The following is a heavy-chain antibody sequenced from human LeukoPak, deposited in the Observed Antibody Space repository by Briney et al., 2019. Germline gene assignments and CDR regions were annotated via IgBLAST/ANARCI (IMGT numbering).Heavy chain of an antibody. CDR3: AKSLYSNSPDVVSLDY. CDR1: GFTFSTYW. D-gene: IGHD6-6*01. J-gene: IGHJ4*02. CDR2: INSDGSST. V-gene: IGHV3-74*01. Sequence: GGSLRLSCAASGFTFSTYWMHWVRQAPGKGLVWVSRINSDGSSTTYADSVKGRFTISRDNSKNTLYLQMNSLRAEDTAVYYCAKSLYSNSPDVVSLDYWGQGTLVTVSS.